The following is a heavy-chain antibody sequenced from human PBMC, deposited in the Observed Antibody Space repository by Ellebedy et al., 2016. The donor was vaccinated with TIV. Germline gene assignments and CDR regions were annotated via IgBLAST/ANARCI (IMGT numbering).Heavy chain of an antibody. CDR1: GYSFTRDW. V-gene: IGHV5-51*01. CDR3: ARQNYGRSSTYWYFDI. D-gene: IGHD4-23*01. Sequence: GESLKISCQVSGYSFTRDWIGWVRQMPGKGLEWMGIIYAADSDVRYSPSFRGQVTISADKSINTVYLQWTTVKASDTAIYYCARQNYGRSSTYWYFDIWGRGTHVTVSS. J-gene: IGHJ2*01. CDR2: IYAADSDV.